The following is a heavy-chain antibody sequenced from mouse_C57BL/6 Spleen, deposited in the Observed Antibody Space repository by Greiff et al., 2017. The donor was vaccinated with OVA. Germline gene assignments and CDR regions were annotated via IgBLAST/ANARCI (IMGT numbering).Heavy chain of an antibody. J-gene: IGHJ2*01. CDR1: GYAFSSYW. D-gene: IGHD3-2*02. CDR3: ARTAQATKDFDD. CDR2: IYPGDGDT. Sequence: QVHVKQSGAELVKPGASVKISCKASGYAFSSYWMNWVKQRPGQGLEWIGQIYPGDGDTNYNGKFKGKATLTADKSSSTAYMQLSSLTSEDSAVYFCARTAQATKDFDDWGKGTTLTVSS. V-gene: IGHV1-80*01.